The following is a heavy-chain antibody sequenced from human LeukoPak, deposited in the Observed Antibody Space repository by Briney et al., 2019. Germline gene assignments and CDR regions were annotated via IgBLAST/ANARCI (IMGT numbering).Heavy chain of an antibody. Sequence: SETLSLTCAVYGGSFSGYYWSWIRQPPGKGLEWIGEINHSGSTNYNPSLKSRVTISVDTSKNQFSLKLSSVTAADTAVYYCASNYYYGSGSYYDHWGQGTLVTVSS. D-gene: IGHD3-10*01. CDR3: ASNYYYGSGSYYDH. J-gene: IGHJ1*01. CDR1: GGSFSGYY. CDR2: INHSGST. V-gene: IGHV4-34*01.